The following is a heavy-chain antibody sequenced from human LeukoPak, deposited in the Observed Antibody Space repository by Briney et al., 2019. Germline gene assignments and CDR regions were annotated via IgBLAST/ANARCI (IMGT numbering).Heavy chain of an antibody. CDR1: GGSFSGYY. Sequence: SETLSLTCAVYGGSFSGYYWSWIRQPPGKGLEWIGEINHSGSTNYNPSLKSQVTISVDTSKNQFSLKLSSVTAADTAVYYCARASIVVPAAAFDYWGQGTLVTVSS. J-gene: IGHJ4*02. CDR2: INHSGST. D-gene: IGHD2-2*01. CDR3: ARASIVVPAAAFDY. V-gene: IGHV4-34*01.